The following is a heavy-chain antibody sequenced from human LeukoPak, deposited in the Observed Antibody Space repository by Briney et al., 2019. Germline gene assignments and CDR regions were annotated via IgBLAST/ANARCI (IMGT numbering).Heavy chain of an antibody. CDR1: GFTVSSNY. CDR2: VYSGGGT. J-gene: IGHJ4*02. D-gene: IGHD3-22*01. Sequence: PGGSLRLSCAASGFTVSSNYMSWVRQAPGKGLEWVSVVYSGGGTYYADSVKGRFTISRDTSKNTVYLQMNSLRAEDTAVYYCAVTGGYAFDYWGQGTLVTVSS. CDR3: AVTGGYAFDY. V-gene: IGHV3-66*01.